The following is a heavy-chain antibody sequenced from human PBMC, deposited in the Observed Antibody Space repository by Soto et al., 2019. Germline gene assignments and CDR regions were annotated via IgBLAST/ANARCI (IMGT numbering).Heavy chain of an antibody. Sequence: QVQLVESGGDLVKPGGSLRLSCAASGFLFSDYYMSWIRQAPGKGLEWVSSIGSSSRYTNYADSGKGRFTISRDNAKNSLYLQMNSLRAEDTAVYYGARMRPTCDYNYWGQGTVVTVSA. CDR1: GFLFSDYY. V-gene: IGHV3-11*05. D-gene: IGHD3-16*01. CDR3: ARMRPTCDYNY. J-gene: IGHJ4*02. CDR2: IGSSSRYT.